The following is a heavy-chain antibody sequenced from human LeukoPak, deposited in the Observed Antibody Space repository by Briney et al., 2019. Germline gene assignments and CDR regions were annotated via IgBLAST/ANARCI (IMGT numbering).Heavy chain of an antibody. V-gene: IGHV1-18*01. Sequence: ASVKVSCKASGGTFSSYAISGVPQAPGQGREWMGWISAYNGNTNYAQKLQGRVTMTTDTSTSTAYMELRSLRSDDTAVYYCARVGGVIGSWFDPWGQGTLVTVSS. CDR3: ARVGGVIGSWFDP. J-gene: IGHJ5*02. CDR1: GGTFSSYA. CDR2: ISAYNGNT. D-gene: IGHD3-16*02.